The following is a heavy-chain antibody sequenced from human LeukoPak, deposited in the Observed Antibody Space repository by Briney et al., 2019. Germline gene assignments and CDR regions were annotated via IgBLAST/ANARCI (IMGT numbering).Heavy chain of an antibody. CDR3: AKGSDDSSGYYYVGHFDY. V-gene: IGHV3-9*03. J-gene: IGHJ4*02. Sequence: PGGSLRLSCAASGFTFDDYAMHWVRQAPGKGLEWVSGISWNSGSIGYADSVKGRFTISRDNAKNSLYLQMNSLRAEDMALYYCAKGSDDSSGYYYVGHFDYWGQGTLVTVSS. D-gene: IGHD3-22*01. CDR2: ISWNSGSI. CDR1: GFTFDDYA.